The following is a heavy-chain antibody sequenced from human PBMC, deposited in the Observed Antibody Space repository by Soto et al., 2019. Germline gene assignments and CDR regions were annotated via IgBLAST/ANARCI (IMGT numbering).Heavy chain of an antibody. Sequence: GGSLRLSCAASGFSFSSHGMHWVRQAPGKGLEWVAVIWYDGSNKYYGESVEGRFTISRDNSKDTLYLQMNSLRAEDTAVYYCARWGNNKKLDYWGQGTQVTVS. CDR3: ARWGNNKKLDY. CDR2: IWYDGSNK. V-gene: IGHV3-33*01. CDR1: GFSFSSHG. D-gene: IGHD3-16*01. J-gene: IGHJ4*02.